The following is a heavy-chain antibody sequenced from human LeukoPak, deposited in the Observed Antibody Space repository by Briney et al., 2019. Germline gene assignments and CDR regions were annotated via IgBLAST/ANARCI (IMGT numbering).Heavy chain of an antibody. Sequence: GGSLRLSCAASGFTFSSYWMHWVRQAPGKGLVWVSRINSDGSSTGYADSVKGRFTISRDNAKNTLYLQMNSLRAEDTAVCYCAKGGAIFGVITNNWFDPWGQGTLVTVSS. V-gene: IGHV3-74*01. CDR1: GFTFSSYW. CDR3: AKGGAIFGVITNNWFDP. D-gene: IGHD3-3*01. CDR2: INSDGSST. J-gene: IGHJ5*02.